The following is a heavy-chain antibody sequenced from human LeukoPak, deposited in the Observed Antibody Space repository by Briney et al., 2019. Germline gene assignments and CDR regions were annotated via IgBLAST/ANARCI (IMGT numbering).Heavy chain of an antibody. Sequence: SVKVSCKASGGTFSSHAITWVRQAPGQGLEWMGRIIPILGRANYAQKFQGRVTITADKSTSTAYVELSSLRSEDTAVYYCARLQYYYDSSAYTDYWGQGTLVTVSS. CDR1: GGTFSSHA. CDR3: ARLQYYYDSSAYTDY. V-gene: IGHV1-69*04. CDR2: IIPILGRA. D-gene: IGHD3-22*01. J-gene: IGHJ4*02.